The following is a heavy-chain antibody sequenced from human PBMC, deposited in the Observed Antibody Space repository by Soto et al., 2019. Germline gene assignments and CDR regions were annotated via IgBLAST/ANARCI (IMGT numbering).Heavy chain of an antibody. D-gene: IGHD2-21*01. Sequence: GGSLRLSCTASGFSFSKYSMNWVRQAPGKGLEWVASINDRSTYIFYADSMKGRFTISRDNAINSLYLQITSLRPDDTAVYYCANFTSCDSSACLDYWGRGTLVTVSS. CDR3: ANFTSCDSSACLDY. J-gene: IGHJ4*02. CDR1: GFSFSKYS. V-gene: IGHV3-21*06. CDR2: INDRSTYI.